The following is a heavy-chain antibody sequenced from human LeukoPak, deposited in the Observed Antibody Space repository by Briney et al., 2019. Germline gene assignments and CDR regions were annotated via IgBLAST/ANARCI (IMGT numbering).Heavy chain of an antibody. V-gene: IGHV3-11*04. Sequence: PGGSLRLSCAASGFTFSDYYMSWIRQAPGKGLEWVSYISSSGSTIYYADSVKGRFTISRDNAKNSLYLQMNGLRAEDTAVYYCAREPAHYDILTGYYYYYYYMDVWGKGTTVTISS. J-gene: IGHJ6*03. D-gene: IGHD3-9*01. CDR2: ISSSGSTI. CDR1: GFTFSDYY. CDR3: AREPAHYDILTGYYYYYYYMDV.